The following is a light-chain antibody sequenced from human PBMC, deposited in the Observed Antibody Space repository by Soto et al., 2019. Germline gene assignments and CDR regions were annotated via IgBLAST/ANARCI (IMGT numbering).Light chain of an antibody. CDR2: DAS. Sequence: EIVLTQSPATLSLSPGERATLSCRASQSVSSYLAWYQQKPGQAPRLLIYDASNRATGISARFSGSGSGTDFTLTISSLEPEDCAVYYCQQRSAFGGGTKVDIK. CDR3: QQRSA. V-gene: IGKV3-11*01. J-gene: IGKJ4*01. CDR1: QSVSSY.